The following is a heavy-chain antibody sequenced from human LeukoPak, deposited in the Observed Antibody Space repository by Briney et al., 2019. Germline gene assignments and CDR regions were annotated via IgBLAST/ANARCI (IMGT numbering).Heavy chain of an antibody. J-gene: IGHJ6*03. Sequence: ASVKVSCKASGYTFTSYAMNWVRQAPGQGLEWMGWINTNTGNPTYAQGFTGRFVFSLDTSVSTAYLQISSLKAEDTAVYYCARGYCSSTSCYPLYYYYMDVWGKGTTVTVSS. CDR3: ARGYCSSTSCYPLYYYYMDV. D-gene: IGHD2-2*01. CDR1: GYTFTSYA. CDR2: INTNTGNP. V-gene: IGHV7-4-1*02.